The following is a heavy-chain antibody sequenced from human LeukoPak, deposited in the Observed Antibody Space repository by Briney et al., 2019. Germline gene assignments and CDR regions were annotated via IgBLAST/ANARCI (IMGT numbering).Heavy chain of an antibody. V-gene: IGHV4-4*07. D-gene: IGHD6-6*01. CDR2: IYTSGST. Sequence: SETLSLTCTVSGGSISSYYWSWIRQPAGKGLEWIGRIYTSGSTNYNPSLKSRVTMSVDTSKNQFSLKLSSVTAADTAVYYCAGLTGIAARPDEGWFDPWGQGTLVTVSS. J-gene: IGHJ5*02. CDR3: AGLTGIAARPDEGWFDP. CDR1: GGSISSYY.